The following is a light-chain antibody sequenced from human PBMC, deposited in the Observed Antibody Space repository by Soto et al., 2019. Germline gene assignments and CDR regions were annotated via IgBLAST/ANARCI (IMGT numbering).Light chain of an antibody. CDR1: QSVSSY. V-gene: IGKV3-11*01. J-gene: IGKJ1*01. CDR3: QQRGNWPLT. Sequence: EIVLTQSPATLYLSPGERATLSCRASQSVSSYLAWYQQKPGQAPRLLIYDASNRATGIPARFSGSGSGTDLTVTIISLEPDDFAGYYCQQRGNWPLTFGQGTKVEIK. CDR2: DAS.